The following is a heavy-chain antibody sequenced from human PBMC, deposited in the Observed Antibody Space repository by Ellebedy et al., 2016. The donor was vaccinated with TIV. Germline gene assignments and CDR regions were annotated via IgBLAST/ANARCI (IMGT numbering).Heavy chain of an antibody. J-gene: IGHJ4*02. D-gene: IGHD1-26*01. CDR3: AKDLGGSYYEFDN. V-gene: IGHV3-23*01. CDR2: ISGSGGST. Sequence: GESLKISCAASGFPFSRYAMSWVRQAPGKGLEWVSAISGSGGSTYYADSVKGRFTISRDNSKNTLYLQMNSLRAEDTAVYYCAKDLGGSYYEFDNWGQGTLVTVSS. CDR1: GFPFSRYA.